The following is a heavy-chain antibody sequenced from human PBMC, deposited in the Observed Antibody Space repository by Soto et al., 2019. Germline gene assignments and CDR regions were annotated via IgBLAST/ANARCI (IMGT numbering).Heavy chain of an antibody. Sequence: EVQLVESWGGLVQPGGSLRLSCAASGFIFSHHSMNWVLQAPGKGLECLAYISSTGTTMYYADSVKGRFTISGDNAQNSLSLQMDNLRDEDTAVFYCVKGRYNWNLQDWCQGTMVTVSS. J-gene: IGHJ4*02. CDR1: GFIFSHHS. V-gene: IGHV3-48*02. D-gene: IGHD1-20*01. CDR3: VKGRYNWNLQD. CDR2: ISSTGTTM.